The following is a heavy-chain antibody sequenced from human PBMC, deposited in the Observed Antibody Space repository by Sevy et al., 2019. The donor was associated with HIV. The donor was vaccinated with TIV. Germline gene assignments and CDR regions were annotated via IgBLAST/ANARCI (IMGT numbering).Heavy chain of an antibody. CDR2: MNTNTGNT. CDR1: GFNFRSYD. D-gene: IGHD6-19*01. CDR3: ARVSGWHLRYGLDV. V-gene: IGHV1-8*02. J-gene: IGHJ6*02. Sequence: ASVKVSCDASGFNFRSYDIYWVRQAPGQGLEWMGWMNTNTGNTGFAQKFQGRVTMTRNSSISTAYMELSNLRSEDTAVYYCARVSGWHLRYGLDVWGQGTTVTVSS.